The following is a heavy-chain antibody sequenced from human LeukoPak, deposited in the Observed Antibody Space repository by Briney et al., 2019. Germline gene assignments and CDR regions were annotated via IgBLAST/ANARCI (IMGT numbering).Heavy chain of an antibody. CDR2: IRSKAYGGTT. CDR3: TRDLYDFWSGYLLDY. D-gene: IGHD3-3*01. CDR1: GFTFGDYA. Sequence: GGSLRLSCTASGFTFGDYAMSWVRQAPGKGLEWGGFIRSKAYGGTTEYAASVKGRFTISRDDSKSIAYLQMNSLKTEDTAVYYCTRDLYDFWSGYLLDYWGQGTLVTVSS. J-gene: IGHJ4*02. V-gene: IGHV3-49*04.